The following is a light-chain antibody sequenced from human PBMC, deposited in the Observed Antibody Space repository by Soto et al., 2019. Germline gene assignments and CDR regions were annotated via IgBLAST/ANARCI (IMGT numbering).Light chain of an antibody. J-gene: IGKJ1*01. CDR2: GAS. Sequence: DILLTQSPATLSLSPGERATLSCRASQSVGNNLAWYQKKPGQPPRLLIYGASTEATNIPTRFRGSGSGTDFTLTISSLQSEDFAVYYCQQYNSWAWTFGQGTTVEIK. V-gene: IGKV3-15*01. CDR3: QQYNSWAWT. CDR1: QSVGNN.